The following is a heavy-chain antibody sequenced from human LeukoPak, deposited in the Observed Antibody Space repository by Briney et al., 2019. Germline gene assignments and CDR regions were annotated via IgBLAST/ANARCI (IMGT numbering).Heavy chain of an antibody. V-gene: IGHV3-74*01. CDR1: GFTFNKYW. CDR2: INIDDTSI. Sequence: SGGSLRLSCAASGFTFNKYWMHWVRQAPGKGLVWVSRINIDDTSISYADSVKGRFTISRDNAKKTLYLQMNSLRAEDTAVYYCAGIGATATHIDYWGQGTLVTLSS. D-gene: IGHD6-13*01. J-gene: IGHJ4*02. CDR3: AGIGATATHIDY.